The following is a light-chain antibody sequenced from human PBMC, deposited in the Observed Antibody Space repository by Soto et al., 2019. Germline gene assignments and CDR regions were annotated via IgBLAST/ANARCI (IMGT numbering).Light chain of an antibody. Sequence: DIQMTQSPSSLSAFVGDSITITCQASQDIKNYVNWYQHKPGKAPKLLIYDAFKSDTGDPSRFSGSGSGIDFTFTINNLQPEDIATYFCQRYDSLPPTFGGGTRV. CDR3: QRYDSLPPT. J-gene: IGKJ4*01. CDR2: DAF. CDR1: QDIKNY. V-gene: IGKV1-33*01.